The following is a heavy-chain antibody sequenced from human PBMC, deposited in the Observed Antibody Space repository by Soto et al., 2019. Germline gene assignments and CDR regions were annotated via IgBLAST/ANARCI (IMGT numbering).Heavy chain of an antibody. D-gene: IGHD3-22*01. J-gene: IGHJ5*02. V-gene: IGHV4-30-4*01. CDR3: AREKGPGYLHHKWFDP. CDR2: NDYSEST. Sequence: PSGTLSLTCTTSGGSITSCDYYWSWLRPPPGKGREWIVSNDYSESTYSDPSLGSRVTISLDTSKRQYFLKLSSVTAADAVVYYCAREKGPGYLHHKWFDPWGQGTLVTVSS. CDR1: GGSITSCDYY.